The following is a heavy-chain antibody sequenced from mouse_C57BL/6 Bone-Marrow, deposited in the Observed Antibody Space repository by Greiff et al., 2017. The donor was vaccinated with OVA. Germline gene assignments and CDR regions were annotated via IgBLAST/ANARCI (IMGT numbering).Heavy chain of an antibody. Sequence: VQLQQSGAELVKPGASVKLSCTASGFNIKDYYMHWVKQRTEQGLEWIGRIDPEDGETKYAPKFSGKATITAEQHYNTSYLQLSSLTSEDTAVYYGARGLGGFAYWGQGTLVTVSA. CDR3: ARGLGGFAY. CDR2: IDPEDGET. D-gene: IGHD4-1*01. J-gene: IGHJ3*01. V-gene: IGHV14-2*01. CDR1: GFNIKDYY.